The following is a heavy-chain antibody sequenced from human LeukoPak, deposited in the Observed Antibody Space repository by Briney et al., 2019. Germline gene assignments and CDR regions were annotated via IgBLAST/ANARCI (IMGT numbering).Heavy chain of an antibody. D-gene: IGHD2-21*02. CDR2: INYSGST. Sequence: SETLSLTCTVSGGSVSSSSYYCGWIRQPPGKGLEWIGSINYSGSTHYNPSLKSRVTISVDTSKNQFSLTLTSVTAADTAVYYCARHLGNCGGDCYWNQYFQHWGQGTLLTVSS. CDR1: GGSVSSSSYY. V-gene: IGHV4-39*01. J-gene: IGHJ1*01. CDR3: ARHLGNCGGDCYWNQYFQH.